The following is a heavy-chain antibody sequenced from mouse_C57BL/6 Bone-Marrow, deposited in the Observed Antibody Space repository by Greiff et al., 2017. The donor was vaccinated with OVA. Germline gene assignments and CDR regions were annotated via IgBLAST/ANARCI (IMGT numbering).Heavy chain of an antibody. D-gene: IGHD4-1*01. Sequence: DVMLVESGGGLVQPKGSLKLSCAASGFTFNTYAMHWVRQAPGKGLEWVARIRSKSSNYATYYADSVKDRFTISRDDSQSMLYLQMNNLKTEDTAMDYCGRDGLGGGYFDYWGQGTTLTVSS. CDR2: IRSKSSNYAT. J-gene: IGHJ2*01. CDR3: GRDGLGGGYFDY. CDR1: GFTFNTYA. V-gene: IGHV10-3*01.